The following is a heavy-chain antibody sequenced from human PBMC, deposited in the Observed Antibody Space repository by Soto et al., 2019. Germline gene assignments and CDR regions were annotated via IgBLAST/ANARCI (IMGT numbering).Heavy chain of an antibody. V-gene: IGHV4-59*01. Sequence: QVQLQEAGPGLVKPSETLSLTCTVSGASISSSYWSWIRRSPGKGLKWIGYVYYSGSTNYNPSLKSRVTISVDASKNQFTLKLSSVPAADTAVYYGARGYYDTSCQSNTFDIWGQGTMVTVSS. CDR2: VYYSGST. CDR3: ARGYYDTSCQSNTFDI. CDR1: GASISSSY. D-gene: IGHD3-22*01. J-gene: IGHJ3*02.